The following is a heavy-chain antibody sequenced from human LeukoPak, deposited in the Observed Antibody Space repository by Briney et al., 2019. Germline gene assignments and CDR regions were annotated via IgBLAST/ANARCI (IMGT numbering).Heavy chain of an antibody. J-gene: IGHJ6*02. CDR2: ISGNGAGT. CDR3: AKGGSFAYWYYYGMDV. CDR1: KFRLSSYA. V-gene: IGHV3-23*01. Sequence: GGSLRLSCAVSKFRLSSYAMTWVRQAPGKGLEWVSTISGNGAGTYYAGSVKGRFTISRDSSKNTLYLQMNSLRTEDTAVYYCAKGGSFAYWYYYGMDVWGQGTTVTVSS. D-gene: IGHD1-26*01.